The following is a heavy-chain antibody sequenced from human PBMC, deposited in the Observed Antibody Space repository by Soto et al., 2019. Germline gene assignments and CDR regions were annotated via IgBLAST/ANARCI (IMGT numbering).Heavy chain of an antibody. D-gene: IGHD6-13*01. CDR1: GGSFSGYY. V-gene: IGHV4-34*01. J-gene: IGHJ4*02. Sequence: SETLSLTCAVYGGSFSGYYWSWIRQPPGKGLEWIGEINHSGSTNYNPSLKSRVTISVDTSKNQFSLKLSSVTAADTAVYYCTIAAAGKFDYWGQGTLVTVSS. CDR2: INHSGST. CDR3: TIAAAGKFDY.